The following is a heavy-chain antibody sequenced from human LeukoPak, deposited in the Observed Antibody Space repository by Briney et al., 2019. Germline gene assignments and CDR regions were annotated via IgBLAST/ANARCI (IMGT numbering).Heavy chain of an antibody. J-gene: IGHJ3*02. CDR1: GYSFIDYY. V-gene: IGHV1-18*04. CDR3: ARLLGTAANDAFDI. CDR2: ISAYNGNT. Sequence: GASVKVSCKASGYSFIDYYMHWVRQAPGQGLEWMGWISAYNGNTNYAQKLQGRVTMTTDTSTSTAYMELRSLRSDDTAVYYCARLLGTAANDAFDIWGQGTMVTVSS. D-gene: IGHD2-2*01.